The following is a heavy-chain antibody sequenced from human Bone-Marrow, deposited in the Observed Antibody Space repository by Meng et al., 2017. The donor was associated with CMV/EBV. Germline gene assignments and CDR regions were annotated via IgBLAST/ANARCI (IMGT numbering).Heavy chain of an antibody. D-gene: IGHD4-11*01. Sequence: GSLRLSCTVSGGSISSSSYYWGWIRQPPGKGLEWIGSIYYSGSTYYNPSLKSRVTISVDTSKNQFSLKLSSVTAADTAVYYCARNIQQYDFDYWGQGTLVTVSS. J-gene: IGHJ4*02. CDR3: ARNIQQYDFDY. CDR1: GGSISSSSYY. CDR2: IYYSGST. V-gene: IGHV4-39*01.